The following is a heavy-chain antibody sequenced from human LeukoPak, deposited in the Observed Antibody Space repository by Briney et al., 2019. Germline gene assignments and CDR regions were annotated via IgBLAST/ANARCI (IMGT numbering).Heavy chain of an antibody. J-gene: IGHJ6*03. D-gene: IGHD3-16*01. CDR2: ISGSSGTI. CDR3: ARRSEFGVLYYMDI. V-gene: IGHV3-48*01. Sequence: GGSLRLSCVASGFTFSSYSMSWVRQAPGKGLEWVSYISGSSGTIYYADSVKGRFTISRDNAKNSLYLQTLSLRAEDTAVYYCARRSEFGVLYYMDIWGKGTTVTVSS. CDR1: GFTFSSYS.